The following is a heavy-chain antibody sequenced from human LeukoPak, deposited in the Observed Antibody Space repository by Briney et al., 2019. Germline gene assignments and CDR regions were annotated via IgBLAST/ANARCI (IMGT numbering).Heavy chain of an antibody. V-gene: IGHV4-34*01. D-gene: IGHD2-2*02. CDR2: INHSGST. J-gene: IGHJ3*02. Sequence: TSETLSLTCAVYGGPFSGYYWSWIRQPPGKGLEWIGEINHSGSTNYNPSLKSRVTISVDTSKNQFSLKLSSVTAADTAVYYCARDCSSTSCYNAFDIWGQGTMVTVSS. CDR3: ARDCSSTSCYNAFDI. CDR1: GGPFSGYY.